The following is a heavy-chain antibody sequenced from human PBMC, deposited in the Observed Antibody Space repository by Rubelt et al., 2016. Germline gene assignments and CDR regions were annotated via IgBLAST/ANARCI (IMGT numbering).Heavy chain of an antibody. CDR3: AGGADSSGYYY. CDR2: IYHSGST. D-gene: IGHD3-22*01. CDR1: GYSISNGYY. Sequence: QVQLQESGPGLVKPSETLSLTCSVSGYSISNGYYWGWIRQPPGKGLEWIGSIYHSGSTYYNPSLKSRVTISLDTSKNQFSRKRSSVTAADTAVYYWAGGADSSGYYYWGQGILVTVSS. V-gene: IGHV4-38-2*02. J-gene: IGHJ4*02.